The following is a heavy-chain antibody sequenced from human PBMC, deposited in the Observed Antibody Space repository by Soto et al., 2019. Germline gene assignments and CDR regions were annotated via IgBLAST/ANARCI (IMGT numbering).Heavy chain of an antibody. J-gene: IGHJ4*02. CDR2: ISYDGSNK. V-gene: IGHV3-30*18. CDR1: GFTFSGYG. Sequence: GGSLRLSCAAAGFTFSGYGMHWVRQAPGKGLEWVAVISYDGSNKYYADSVKGRFTISRDNSKNTLYLQMNSLRAEDTAVYYCAKDRYTRRASIAVAEEYWGQGTLVTVSS. CDR3: AKDRYTRRASIAVAEEY. D-gene: IGHD6-19*01.